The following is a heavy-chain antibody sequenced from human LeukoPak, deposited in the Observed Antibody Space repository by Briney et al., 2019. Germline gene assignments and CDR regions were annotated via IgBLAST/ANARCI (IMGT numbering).Heavy chain of an antibody. V-gene: IGHV4-39*07. CDR1: EDYLIESVWH. D-gene: IGHD6-13*01. Sequence: SQTLSLTCTVCEDYLIESVWHWAWIRQPPGKGLEWIATMSFTGYPYINPSLKSRVTRSMDRGKSQLCLRRTSLSAAATAKFRFATGYSCACGYCSRSPPLDHRGQVTLVIVSS. J-gene: IGHJ4*02. CDR3: ATGYSCACGYCSRSPPLDH. CDR2: MSFTGYP.